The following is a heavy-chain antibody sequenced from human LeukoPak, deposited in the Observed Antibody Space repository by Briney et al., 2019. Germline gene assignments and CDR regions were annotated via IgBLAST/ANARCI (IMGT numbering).Heavy chain of an antibody. CDR1: GFTFSSYG. J-gene: IGHJ4*02. Sequence: GGSLRLSCAASGFTFSSYGMHWVRQAPGKGLEWVAVISYDGSNKYYADSVKGRFTISRDNSKNTLYLQMNSLRAEDTAVYYCAKGGGFDYWAREPWSPSPQ. CDR2: ISYDGSNK. D-gene: IGHD1-26*01. V-gene: IGHV3-30*18. CDR3: AKGGGFDY.